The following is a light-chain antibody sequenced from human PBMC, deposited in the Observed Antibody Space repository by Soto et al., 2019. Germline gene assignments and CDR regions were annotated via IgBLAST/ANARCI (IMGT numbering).Light chain of an antibody. Sequence: EIVLTQSPATLSLSPGARAPLSCRASQSVSSYLAWYQQKPGQAPRLLISDASNRATGIPARFSGSGSGTDFTLTISRLEPEDFAVYYCQQYGSSGTFGQGTKVDIK. CDR1: QSVSSY. CDR2: DAS. CDR3: QQYGSSGT. J-gene: IGKJ1*01. V-gene: IGKV3-11*01.